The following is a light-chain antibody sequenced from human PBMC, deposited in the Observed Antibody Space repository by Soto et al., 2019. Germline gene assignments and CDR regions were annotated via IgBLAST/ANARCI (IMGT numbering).Light chain of an antibody. CDR1: KLGGKY. CDR3: QAWDNSVV. Sequence: SELTQPPSVSVSPGQTATMTCSGDKLGGKYVCWYQQKPGQSPVLVIYDDTKRPSGIPERFSGSNSGNTATLTISGTQAMDEADYYCQAWDNSVVFGGGTKLTVL. J-gene: IGLJ2*01. CDR2: DDT. V-gene: IGLV3-1*01.